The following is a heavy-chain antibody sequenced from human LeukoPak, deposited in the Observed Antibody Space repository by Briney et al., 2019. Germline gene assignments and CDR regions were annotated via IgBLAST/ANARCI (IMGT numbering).Heavy chain of an antibody. CDR3: ARDRRIVVAGLFDY. CDR1: GFTFSSYS. Sequence: GGSLRLSCAAYGFTFSSYSMNWVRQAPGKGLEWISSISSSSSYIYYADSVKGRFTISRDNAKNSLYLQMNRLRAEDTAVYYCARDRRIVVAGLFDYWGQGTLVNVSS. CDR2: ISSSSSYI. J-gene: IGHJ4*02. D-gene: IGHD6-19*01. V-gene: IGHV3-21*01.